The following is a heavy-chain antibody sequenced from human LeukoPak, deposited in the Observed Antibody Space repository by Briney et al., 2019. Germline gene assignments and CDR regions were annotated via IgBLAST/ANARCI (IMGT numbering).Heavy chain of an antibody. CDR3: AREFSSNYGHFDY. D-gene: IGHD3-16*01. V-gene: IGHV1-8*01. J-gene: IGHJ4*02. CDR2: MNPNSGNT. Sequence: ASVKVSCKASGYTFTSYDINWVRQATGQGLEWMGWMNPNSGNTGYAQKFQGRVTMTRDMSTSTVYMELSSLRSEDTAVYYCAREFSSNYGHFDYWGQGTLVTVSS. CDR1: GYTFTSYD.